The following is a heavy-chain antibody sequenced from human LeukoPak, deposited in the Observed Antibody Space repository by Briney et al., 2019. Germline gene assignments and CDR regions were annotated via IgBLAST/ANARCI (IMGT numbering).Heavy chain of an antibody. J-gene: IGHJ3*02. CDR1: GGSFSGYY. D-gene: IGHD1-1*01. CDR3: ARGKPRRYNWNAGPDAFDI. V-gene: IGHV4-34*01. Sequence: SETLSLTCAVCGGSFSGYYWSWIRQPPGKGLEWIGEINHSGSTNYNPSLKSRVTISVDTSKNQFSLKLSSVTAADTAVYYCARGKPRRYNWNAGPDAFDIWGQGTMVTVSS. CDR2: INHSGST.